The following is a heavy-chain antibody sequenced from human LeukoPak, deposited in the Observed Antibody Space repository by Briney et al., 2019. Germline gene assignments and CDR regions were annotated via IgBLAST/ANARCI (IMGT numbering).Heavy chain of an antibody. Sequence: ASVNVSCKASVYTFTGYYMHWVRQAPGQGLEWMGWINPNSGGTNYAQKFQGRVTMTRDTSISTAYMELSRLRSDDTAVYYCAREGHYDILTGYYSSVLDYWGQGTLVTVSS. CDR1: VYTFTGYY. CDR2: INPNSGGT. V-gene: IGHV1-2*02. J-gene: IGHJ4*02. CDR3: AREGHYDILTGYYSSVLDY. D-gene: IGHD3-9*01.